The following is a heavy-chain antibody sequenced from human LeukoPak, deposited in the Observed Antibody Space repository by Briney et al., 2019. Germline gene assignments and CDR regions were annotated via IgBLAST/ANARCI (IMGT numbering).Heavy chain of an antibody. V-gene: IGHV3-43*02. J-gene: IGHJ6*02. CDR1: GXTFDDYA. CDR3: AKDISSYYYGSGSPRVPRVYGMDV. Sequence: PGGSLRLSCAASGXTFDDYAVHWVRQAPGKGLEWVSLISGDGGSTYYADSVKGRFTISRDDSKNSLYLQMNSLRTEDTALYYCAKDISSYYYGSGSPRVPRVYGMDVWGQGTTVTVSS. D-gene: IGHD3-10*01. CDR2: ISGDGGST.